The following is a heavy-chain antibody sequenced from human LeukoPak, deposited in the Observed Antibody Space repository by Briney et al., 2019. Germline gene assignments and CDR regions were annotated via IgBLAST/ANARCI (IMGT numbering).Heavy chain of an antibody. V-gene: IGHV3-11*04. D-gene: IGHD6-25*01. Sequence: PGGSLRLSCAASGFTFSDNYMSWIRQAPGKGLEWVSYISNGGTTTKYADSVEGRFTISGDNAKNFLYLQMNSLRAEDTAVYFCASEPRLLDHWGQGTLVTVSS. CDR2: ISNGGTTT. J-gene: IGHJ4*02. CDR3: ASEPRLLDH. CDR1: GFTFSDNY.